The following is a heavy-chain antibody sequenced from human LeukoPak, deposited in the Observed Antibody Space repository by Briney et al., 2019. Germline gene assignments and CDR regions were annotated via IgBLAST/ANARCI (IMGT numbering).Heavy chain of an antibody. CDR2: INHSGST. D-gene: IGHD6-13*01. CDR1: GGSFSGYY. V-gene: IGHV4-34*01. J-gene: IGHJ4*02. Sequence: SETLTLMRAAYGGSFSGYYWSWIRQPPGKGLEWIGEINHSGSTNYNPSLKSRVTISVDTSKNQFSLKLSSVTAADTAVYYCARESVSYSSSWYFDYWGQ. CDR3: ARESVSYSSSWYFDY.